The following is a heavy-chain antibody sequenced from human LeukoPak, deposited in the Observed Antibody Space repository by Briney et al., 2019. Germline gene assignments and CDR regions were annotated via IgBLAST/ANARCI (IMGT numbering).Heavy chain of an antibody. CDR3: ARALQELLWFGELPYYYYGMDV. V-gene: IGHV3-48*01. D-gene: IGHD3-10*01. Sequence: GGSLRLSCAASGFTFSSYSMNWVRQAPGKGLEWVSYISSSSSTIYYADSVKGRFTISRDNAKNSLYLQMNSLRAEDTAVYYCARALQELLWFGELPYYYYGMDVWGQGTTVTVSS. J-gene: IGHJ6*02. CDR1: GFTFSSYS. CDR2: ISSSSSTI.